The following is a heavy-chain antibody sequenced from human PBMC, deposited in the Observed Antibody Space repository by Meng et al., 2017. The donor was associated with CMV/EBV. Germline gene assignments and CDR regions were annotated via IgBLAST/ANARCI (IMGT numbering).Heavy chain of an antibody. J-gene: IGHJ3*02. CDR3: ARDYLSRGGSGWFRGVAFDI. D-gene: IGHD6-19*01. CDR1: GFTFSSYD. V-gene: IGHV3-13*01. Sequence: GGSLRLSCAASGFTFSSYDMHWVRQATGKGLEWVSAIGTAGDTYYPGSVKGRFTIARENAKNSLYLQMNSLRAGDTAVYYCARDYLSRGGSGWFRGVAFDIWGQGTMVTVSS. CDR2: IGTAGDT.